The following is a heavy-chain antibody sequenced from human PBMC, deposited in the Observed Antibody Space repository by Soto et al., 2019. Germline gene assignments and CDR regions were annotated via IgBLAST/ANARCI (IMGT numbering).Heavy chain of an antibody. D-gene: IGHD1-26*01. J-gene: IGHJ4*02. CDR2: ISYDGGKT. CDR3: ARDRDSTYFPPPYCFDL. V-gene: IGHV3-30*04. Sequence: GGSLRLSCAASEFTLRSYTMHWVRQAPGKGLEWVATISYDGGKTYYAGSVRGRFTISRDNSKNTLFLQMDSLRPEDTAVYFCARDRDSTYFPPPYCFDLWGQGTL. CDR1: EFTLRSYT.